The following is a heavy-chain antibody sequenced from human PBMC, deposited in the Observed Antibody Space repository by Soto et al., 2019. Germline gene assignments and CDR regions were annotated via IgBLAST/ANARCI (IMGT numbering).Heavy chain of an antibody. D-gene: IGHD4-4*01. CDR3: ARDLIRGGFYSNLGNYYSGMDV. V-gene: IGHV1-69*13. CDR1: GGTFSRHA. J-gene: IGHJ6*02. CDR2: IIPIFGTA. Sequence: SVKVSCKASGGTFSRHAISWVRQAPGRGQAWMAGIIPIFGTANYAQKFQGRVTITADESTSTAYMELSSLRSEDTAVYYCARDLIRGGFYSNLGNYYSGMDVWGQGATVTVSS.